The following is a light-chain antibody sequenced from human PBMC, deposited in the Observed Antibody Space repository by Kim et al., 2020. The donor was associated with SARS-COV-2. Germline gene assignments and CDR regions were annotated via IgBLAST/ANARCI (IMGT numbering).Light chain of an antibody. CDR1: QSISSY. CDR3: QQSYSTFT. V-gene: IGKV1-39*01. J-gene: IGKJ3*01. Sequence: DIQMTQSPSSLSASVGDRVTITCRASQSISSYLNWYQQKPGKAPKLLIYAASSLQSGVPSRFSGSGSGTDFTLTISSLQPEDFATDYCQQSYSTFTIGPGTKVDIK. CDR2: AAS.